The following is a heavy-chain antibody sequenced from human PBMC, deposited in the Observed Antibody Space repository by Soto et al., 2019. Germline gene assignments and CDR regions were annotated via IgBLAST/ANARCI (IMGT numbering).Heavy chain of an antibody. D-gene: IGHD3-22*01. Sequence: SVKVSCKASGGTFSSYTISWVRQAPGQGLEWMGKIIPILGIANYAQKFQGRVTITADKSTSTAYMELSSLRSEDTAVYYCVFGDYYDSSGYLYYYGMDVWGQGTTVTVSS. CDR3: VFGDYYDSSGYLYYYGMDV. V-gene: IGHV1-69*02. J-gene: IGHJ6*02. CDR1: GGTFSSYT. CDR2: IIPILGIA.